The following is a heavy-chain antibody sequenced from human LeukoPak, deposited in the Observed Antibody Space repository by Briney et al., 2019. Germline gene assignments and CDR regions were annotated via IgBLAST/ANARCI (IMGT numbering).Heavy chain of an antibody. J-gene: IGHJ5*02. D-gene: IGHD5-18*01. V-gene: IGHV4-39*07. CDR3: ARRVGSYSYGFHWFDP. CDR1: GGSISSSSYY. CDR2: IYYSGST. Sequence: PSETLSLTCTVSGGSISSSSYYWGWIRQPPGKGLEWIGSIYYSGSTYYNPSLKSRVTISVNTSKNQFSLKLSSVTAADTAVYYCARRVGSYSYGFHWFDPWGQGTLVTVSS.